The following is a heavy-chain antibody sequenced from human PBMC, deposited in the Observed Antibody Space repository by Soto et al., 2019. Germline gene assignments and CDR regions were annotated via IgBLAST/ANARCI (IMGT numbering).Heavy chain of an antibody. D-gene: IGHD1-1*01. CDR1: KFTFKSYD. Sequence: RRLSCVASKFTFKSYDLNWVRQAPGKGLEWVAYISSTGSLIYYADSVKGRFTISRDNAKNSLYLQMNSLRPEDTAIYYCTRGGGWNQGYYHYYGMDVWGQGTTVTVSS. V-gene: IGHV3-48*03. CDR2: ISSTGSLI. J-gene: IGHJ6*02. CDR3: TRGGGWNQGYYHYYGMDV.